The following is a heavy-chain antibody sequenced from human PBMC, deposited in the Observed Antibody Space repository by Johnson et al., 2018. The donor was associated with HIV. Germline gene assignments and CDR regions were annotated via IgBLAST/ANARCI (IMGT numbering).Heavy chain of an antibody. V-gene: IGHV3-7*03. D-gene: IGHD3-10*01. Sequence: VDSVKGRFTISRDNAKNSLYLQMNSLRAEDTAVYYCARVRGSGSYYAPEAFDIWGQGTMVTVSS. J-gene: IGHJ3*02. CDR3: ARVRGSGSYYAPEAFDI.